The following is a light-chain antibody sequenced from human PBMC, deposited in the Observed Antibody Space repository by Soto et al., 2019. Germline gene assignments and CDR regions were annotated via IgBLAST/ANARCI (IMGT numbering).Light chain of an antibody. CDR3: QQYGYLGT. V-gene: IGKV3-20*01. CDR2: DTS. J-gene: IGKJ1*01. Sequence: EIVLTQSPGTVSLSPGESATLSCRASQTLSSSFLAWYQQTPGQAPRLLIYDTSTRAIDIPDRFSGSGSGTDFTLTISRLEPEDFAVYYCQQYGYLGTFGQGTKVDIK. CDR1: QTLSSSF.